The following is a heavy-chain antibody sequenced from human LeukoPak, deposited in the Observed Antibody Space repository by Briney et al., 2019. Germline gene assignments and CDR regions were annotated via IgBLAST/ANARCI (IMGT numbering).Heavy chain of an antibody. CDR2: IYHSGST. V-gene: IGHV4-38-2*02. CDR3: ASGVTAATRYYFDY. Sequence: SETLSLTCTVSGYSISSGYYWGWIRQPPGKGLEWIGSIYHSGSTYYNPSLKSRVTISVDTSKNQFSLKLSSVTAADTAVYYCASGVTAATRYYFDYWGQGTLVTVSS. J-gene: IGHJ4*02. D-gene: IGHD2-15*01. CDR1: GYSISSGYY.